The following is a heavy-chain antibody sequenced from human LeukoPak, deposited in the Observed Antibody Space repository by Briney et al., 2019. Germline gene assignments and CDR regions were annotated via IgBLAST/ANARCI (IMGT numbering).Heavy chain of an antibody. CDR3: ARHRSGWLQSSFDY. CDR1: GGSISSSSSY. J-gene: IGHJ4*02. D-gene: IGHD5-24*01. Sequence: KPSEALSLTCSVSGGSISSSSSYWGWIRQPPGKGLEWIGSIYYSGSSFDNPALKSRVTISVDTSKNQFSLKLSSVTAADTAVYYCARHRSGWLQSSFDYWGQGTLVTVSS. CDR2: IYYSGSS. V-gene: IGHV4-39*01.